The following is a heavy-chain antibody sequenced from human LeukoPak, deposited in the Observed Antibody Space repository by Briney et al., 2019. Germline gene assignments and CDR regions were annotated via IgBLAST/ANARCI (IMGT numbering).Heavy chain of an antibody. D-gene: IGHD1-26*01. CDR2: IYPADSDT. Sequence: GESLKISCKGSGYSFTSYWIGWVRQMPGKGLEWMGIIYPADSDTGYSPSFQGQVTISADKSISTAYLQWSGLRASDTAMYYCARGTVGATYYFDYWGQGTLVTVSS. CDR1: GYSFTSYW. J-gene: IGHJ4*02. V-gene: IGHV5-51*01. CDR3: ARGTVGATYYFDY.